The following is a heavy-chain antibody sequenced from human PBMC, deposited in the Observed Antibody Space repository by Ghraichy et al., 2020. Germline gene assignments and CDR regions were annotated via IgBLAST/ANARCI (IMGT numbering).Heavy chain of an antibody. CDR3: AKEASPIEKAGWGSGYFDY. CDR1: GFTFSSYA. CDR2: ISGGGDSP. D-gene: IGHD6-13*01. J-gene: IGHJ4*02. Sequence: GESLNISCAASGFTFSSYAISWVRQAPGKGLECVSSISGGGDSPYYADSVKGRFTISRDNSKNTVYLQMNSLRAEDTAVYYCAKEASPIEKAGWGSGYFDYWGQGTLVTVSS. V-gene: IGHV3-23*01.